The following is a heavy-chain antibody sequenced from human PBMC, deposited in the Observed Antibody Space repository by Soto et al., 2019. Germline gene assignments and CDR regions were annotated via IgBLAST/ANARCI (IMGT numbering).Heavy chain of an antibody. CDR1: GFTFRTYS. Sequence: EVQLVASGGGLVKPGGSLRLSCAASGFTFRTYSMNWVRQAPGEGLEWVSSISSSGSYICYTDSVKGRFTIFRDYAKNSLFLQMNNLRAEDTSVYYCAREADFGGYEAGAFDIWGQGTMVTVSS. D-gene: IGHD5-12*01. CDR3: AREADFGGYEAGAFDI. V-gene: IGHV3-21*01. CDR2: ISSSGSYI. J-gene: IGHJ3*02.